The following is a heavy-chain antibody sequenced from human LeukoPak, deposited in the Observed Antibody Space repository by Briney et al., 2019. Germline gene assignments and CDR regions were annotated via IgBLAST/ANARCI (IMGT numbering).Heavy chain of an antibody. J-gene: IGHJ4*02. V-gene: IGHV3-53*05. CDR3: AVVAGRFPPDY. D-gene: IGHD6-19*01. Sequence: PGGSLRLSCAASGFTVSSNYMSWVRQAPGKGLEWVSVIYSGGSTYYADSVKGRFTISRDNSKKILFLQMDNLRVDDTAMYYCAVVAGRFPPDYWGQGTLVTVSS. CDR2: IYSGGST. CDR1: GFTVSSNY.